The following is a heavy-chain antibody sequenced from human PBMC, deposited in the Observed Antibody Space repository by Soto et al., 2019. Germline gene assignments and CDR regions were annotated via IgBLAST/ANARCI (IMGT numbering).Heavy chain of an antibody. CDR3: ARGGISHWAYFYYMDV. V-gene: IGHV5-51*01. CDR2: IYPGDSDT. CDR1: GYSITSYW. J-gene: IGHJ6*03. Sequence: LGESLKISCKGSGYSITSYWIGWMRQVHGKGLEWMGIIYPGDSDTRYSPSFQGQVTISADKSISTAYLQWSSLKAADTATYYCARGGISHWAYFYYMDVWDRGTTVTVSS. D-gene: IGHD2-21*01.